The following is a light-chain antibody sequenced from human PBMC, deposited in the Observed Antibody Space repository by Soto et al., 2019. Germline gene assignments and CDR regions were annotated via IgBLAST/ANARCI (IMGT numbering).Light chain of an antibody. CDR3: SSYTSSSTLGVV. J-gene: IGLJ2*01. CDR2: DVS. CDR1: SSDVGGYNY. Sequence: QAVVTQPASVSGSPGQSITISCTGTSSDVGGYNYVSWYQQHPGKAPKLMIYDVSNRPSGASNRFSGSKSGNTASLTISGLQAEDEADYYCSSYTSSSTLGVVFGGGTKVTVL. V-gene: IGLV2-14*01.